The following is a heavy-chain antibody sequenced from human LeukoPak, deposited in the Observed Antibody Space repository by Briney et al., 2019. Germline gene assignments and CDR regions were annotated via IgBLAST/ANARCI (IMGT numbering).Heavy chain of an antibody. Sequence: SETLSLTCAVYGGSFSGYYWSWIRQPPGKGLEWIGEINHSGSTNYNPSLKSRVTISVDTSKNQFSLKLSSVTAADTAAYYCARLGCSSTSCYFHYYMDVWGKGTTVTVSS. V-gene: IGHV4-34*01. J-gene: IGHJ6*03. D-gene: IGHD2-2*01. CDR1: GGSFSGYY. CDR2: INHSGST. CDR3: ARLGCSSTSCYFHYYMDV.